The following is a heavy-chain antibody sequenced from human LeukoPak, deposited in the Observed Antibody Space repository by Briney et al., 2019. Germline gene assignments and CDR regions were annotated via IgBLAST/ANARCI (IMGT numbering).Heavy chain of an antibody. D-gene: IGHD6-13*01. Sequence: PGRSLRLSCAASGFTFSSYGMHWVRQAPGKGLEWVAVISYDGSNKYYADSVKGRSTISRDNSKNTLYLQMNSLRAEDTAVYYCAKDGPAAAGIDYWGQGTLVTVSS. CDR2: ISYDGSNK. V-gene: IGHV3-30*18. CDR3: AKDGPAAAGIDY. J-gene: IGHJ4*02. CDR1: GFTFSSYG.